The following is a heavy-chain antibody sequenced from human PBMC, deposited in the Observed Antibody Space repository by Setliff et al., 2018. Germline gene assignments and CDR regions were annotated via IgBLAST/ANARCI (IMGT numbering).Heavy chain of an antibody. J-gene: IGHJ4*02. CDR2: INPNDGYT. V-gene: IGHV1-46*01. D-gene: IGHD2-15*01. Sequence: ASVKVSCKASEYTLTSNHFHWGRQAPGKGLGWMGTINPNDGYTIYAPAFQGRVAMTTDTSTGTAYMELSGLTSADTAIYYCIVNMVRPVTGLDSWGPGTLVTVSS. CDR1: EYTLTSNH. CDR3: IVNMVRPVTGLDS.